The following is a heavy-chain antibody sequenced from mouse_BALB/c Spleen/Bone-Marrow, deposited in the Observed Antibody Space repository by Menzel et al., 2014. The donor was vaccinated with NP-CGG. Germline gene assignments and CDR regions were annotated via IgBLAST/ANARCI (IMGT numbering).Heavy chain of an antibody. CDR1: GFAFSSYD. D-gene: IGHD3-1*01. V-gene: IGHV5-12-1*01. Sequence: EVQLVESGGGLVKPGGSLKLSCAASGFAFSSYDMSWVRQTPEKRLEWVAYISSGGGNTYYPDTVKGRFTISRDNAKNTLYLQMSSLKSEDTATYYCARHGSGYDWGQGTTLTVSS. CDR2: ISSGGGNT. J-gene: IGHJ2*01. CDR3: ARHGSGYD.